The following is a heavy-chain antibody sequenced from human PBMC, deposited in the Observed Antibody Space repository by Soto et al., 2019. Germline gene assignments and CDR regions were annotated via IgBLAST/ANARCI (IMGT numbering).Heavy chain of an antibody. V-gene: IGHV4-59*12. D-gene: IGHD3-22*01. CDR2: ISYSGST. J-gene: IGHJ4*02. Sequence: LSLTCTVSGGSISSYYWSWIRQPPGKGLEWIGYISYSGSTNYNPSLKSRVTISVDTSKNQFSLKLSSVTAADTAEYYCARGSVYYYDSSGYYPYYFDYWGQGTLVTVSS. CDR1: GGSISSYY. CDR3: ARGSVYYYDSSGYYPYYFDY.